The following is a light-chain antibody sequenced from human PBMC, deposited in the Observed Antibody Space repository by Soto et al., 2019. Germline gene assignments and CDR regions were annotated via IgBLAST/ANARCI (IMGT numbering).Light chain of an antibody. J-gene: IGLJ1*01. Sequence: QSVLTQPPSASGTPGQRVTISCSGSSSNIGSNTVNWYQQLPGTAPKLLIYSINQRPSGVPDRFSGSKSGTSASLAISGLQSEAEADYFCASWDDSLNGYVFGTGTKLTVL. CDR2: SIN. CDR3: ASWDDSLNGYV. V-gene: IGLV1-44*01. CDR1: SSNIGSNT.